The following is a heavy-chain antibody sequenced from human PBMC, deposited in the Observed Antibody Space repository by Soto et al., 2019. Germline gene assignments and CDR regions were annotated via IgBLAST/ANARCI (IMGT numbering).Heavy chain of an antibody. J-gene: IGHJ4*02. CDR2: IIGGNGYT. D-gene: IGHD3-22*01. Sequence: GASVKVSCKASGYTFTTYAMHWVRQAPGQRLEWMGWIIGGNGYTKYSQNFQGRVTITRDTSASTAYMELSSLRSEDTAVYYCARAYYYDTSGSYYFDYWGQGTLVTVSS. CDR1: GYTFTTYA. CDR3: ARAYYYDTSGSYYFDY. V-gene: IGHV1-3*01.